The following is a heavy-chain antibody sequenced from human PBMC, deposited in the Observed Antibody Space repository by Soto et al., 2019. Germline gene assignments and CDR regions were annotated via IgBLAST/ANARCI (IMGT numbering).Heavy chain of an antibody. Sequence: QVQLVESGGGVVQPGRSLRLSCAASGFTFSSYAMHWVRQAPGKGLEWVAVTSYDGSNKYYADSVQGRVTISRDNSKNTLYLQMNRLRAEDTAVYYCARDKSPYSSGWHNRHFDYWGQGTLVTVSS. CDR3: ARDKSPYSSGWHNRHFDY. CDR1: GFTFSSYA. D-gene: IGHD6-19*01. J-gene: IGHJ4*02. V-gene: IGHV3-30-3*01. CDR2: TSYDGSNK.